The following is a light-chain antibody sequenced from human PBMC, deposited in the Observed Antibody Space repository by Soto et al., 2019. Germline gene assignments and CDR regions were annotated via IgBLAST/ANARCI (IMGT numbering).Light chain of an antibody. CDR2: SAS. CDR3: QQSYSTPPN. CDR1: RAINNY. Sequence: IPMTQSPSSLSASVGDRVTPTCRTSRAINNYVNWYQHHPGRVPKLLISSASILQAGVPSRFSAGGSGTHFALTINNLQPEDVATYYCQQSYSTPPNFGQGTKLEI. J-gene: IGKJ2*01. V-gene: IGKV1-39*01.